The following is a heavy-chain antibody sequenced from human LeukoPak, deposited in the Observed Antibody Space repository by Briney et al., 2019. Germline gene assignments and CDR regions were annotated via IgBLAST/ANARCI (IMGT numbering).Heavy chain of an antibody. V-gene: IGHV4-59*08. CDR1: GGSISSYY. CDR3: ARYRPGYYFDY. Sequence: SETLSLTCTVSGGSISSYYWSWIRQPPGKGLEWIGYIYYSGSTNYNPSLKSRVTISVDTSKNQFSLKLSSVTAADTAVYYCARYRPGYYFDYWGQGTLVTVSP. CDR2: IYYSGST. J-gene: IGHJ4*02. D-gene: IGHD1-1*01.